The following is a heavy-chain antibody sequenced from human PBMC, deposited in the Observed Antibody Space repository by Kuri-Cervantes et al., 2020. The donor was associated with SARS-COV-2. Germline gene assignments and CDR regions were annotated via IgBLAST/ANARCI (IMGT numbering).Heavy chain of an antibody. D-gene: IGHD2-2*01. J-gene: IGHJ6*03. CDR1: GFTFSSYG. V-gene: IGHV3-33*06. CDR3: AKGGYQIYYYYMDV. CDR2: IWYDGSNK. Sequence: LSLTCAASGFTFSSYGMHWVRQAPGKGLEWVAVIWYDGSNKYYADSVKGRFTISRDNSKNTLYLQMNSLRAEDTAVYYCAKGGYQIYYYYMDVWGKGTTVTVSS.